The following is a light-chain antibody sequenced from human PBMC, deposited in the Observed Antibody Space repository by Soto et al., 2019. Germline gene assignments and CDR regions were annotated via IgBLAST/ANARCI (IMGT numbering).Light chain of an antibody. CDR1: QSVSNN. CDR2: GAS. CDR3: PQYNNWPYT. J-gene: IGKJ2*01. Sequence: EFTQSAGRRSLSKGERAALSCRASQSVSNNYLAWYQQKPGQAPRLLIYGASVRATGVPARFSGSGSGTEFTLTINSLQSEDYAVYFCPQYNNWPYTFGHGTKVDIK. V-gene: IGKV3-15*01.